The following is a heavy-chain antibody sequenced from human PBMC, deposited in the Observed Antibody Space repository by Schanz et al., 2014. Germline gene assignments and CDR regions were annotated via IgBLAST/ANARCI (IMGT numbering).Heavy chain of an antibody. Sequence: EVQLVESGGGLVKPGGSLRLSCAASGFTFSSYSMNWVRQAPGRGLEWVSSISPSSSYISYADSVKGRFTISRDNAKNSLYLQMNSLRAEDTAVYYCARDGDFDYWGQGTLVTVSS. J-gene: IGHJ4*02. CDR3: ARDGDFDY. CDR1: GFTFSSYS. V-gene: IGHV3-21*01. CDR2: ISPSSSYI.